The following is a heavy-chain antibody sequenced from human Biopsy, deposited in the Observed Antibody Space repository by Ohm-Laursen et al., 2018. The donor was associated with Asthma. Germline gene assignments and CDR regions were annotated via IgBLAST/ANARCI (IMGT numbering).Heavy chain of an antibody. Sequence: LRLSCAASGFTFSSYAMSWVRQAPGKGLEWVSAISGSGGSTYYADSVKGRFTISRDNSKNTLYLQMNSLRAEDTAVYYCAKDRNYDILTGPPGFDYWGQGTLVTVSS. V-gene: IGHV3-23*01. CDR2: ISGSGGST. D-gene: IGHD3-9*01. CDR1: GFTFSSYA. J-gene: IGHJ4*02. CDR3: AKDRNYDILTGPPGFDY.